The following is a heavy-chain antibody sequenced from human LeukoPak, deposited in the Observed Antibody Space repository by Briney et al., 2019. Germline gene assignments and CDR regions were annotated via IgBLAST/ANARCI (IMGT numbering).Heavy chain of an antibody. D-gene: IGHD3-10*01. CDR2: IIPIFGTA. CDR1: GGTFSSYA. V-gene: IGHV1-69*06. Sequence: SVKVSCKASGGTFSSYAISWVRQAPGQGLEWMGGIIPIFGTANYAQKFQGRVTITADKSTSTAYMELSSLRSEDTAVYYCARVRGLAPSQHYFDYWGQGTLATVSS. CDR3: ARVRGLAPSQHYFDY. J-gene: IGHJ4*02.